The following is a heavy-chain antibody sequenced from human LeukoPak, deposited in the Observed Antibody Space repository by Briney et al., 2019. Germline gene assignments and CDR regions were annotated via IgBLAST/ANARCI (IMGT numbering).Heavy chain of an antibody. Sequence: KPSETLSLTCTVSGGSISSYYWSWIRQPPGKGLEWIGYIYYTGSTNYNPSLRSRVTISLDTSKNQISLKLRSVTAADTAVYYCARDRYFDLWGRGALVTVSS. V-gene: IGHV4-59*12. CDR2: IYYTGST. CDR1: GGSISSYY. CDR3: ARDRYFDL. J-gene: IGHJ2*01.